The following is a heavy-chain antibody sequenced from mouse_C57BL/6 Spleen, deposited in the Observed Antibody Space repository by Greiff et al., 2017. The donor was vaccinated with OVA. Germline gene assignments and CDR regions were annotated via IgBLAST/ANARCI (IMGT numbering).Heavy chain of an antibody. V-gene: IGHV1-22*01. J-gene: IGHJ1*03. Sequence: EVQRVESGPELVKPGASVKMSCKASGYTFTDYNMHWVKQSHGKSLEWIGYINPNNGGTSYNQKFKGKATLTVNKSSSTAYMELRSLTSEDSAVYYCARNYGSSYWWYFDVWGTGTTVTVSS. CDR3: ARNYGSSYWWYFDV. CDR2: INPNNGGT. CDR1: GYTFTDYN. D-gene: IGHD1-1*01.